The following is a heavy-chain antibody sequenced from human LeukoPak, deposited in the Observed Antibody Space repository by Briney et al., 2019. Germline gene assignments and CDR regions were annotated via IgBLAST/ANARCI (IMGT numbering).Heavy chain of an antibody. Sequence: SETLSLTCTVSGGSISSSSYYWGWIRQPPGKGLEWIGTIYYSGSTYYNPSLKSRVTISVDTSKNQFSLKLSSVTAADTAVYYCAGVVPMYSSDWYDDYWGQGTLVTVSS. J-gene: IGHJ4*02. V-gene: IGHV4-39*01. CDR2: IYYSGST. CDR1: GGSISSSSYY. D-gene: IGHD6-19*01. CDR3: AGVVPMYSSDWYDDY.